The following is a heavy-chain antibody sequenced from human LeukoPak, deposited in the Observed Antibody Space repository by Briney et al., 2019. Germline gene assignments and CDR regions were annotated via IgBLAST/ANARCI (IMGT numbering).Heavy chain of an antibody. Sequence: SQTLSLTCVISGESLSSNSAAWNWIRQSPSRGLEWLGGTYYRSKWYIGYAVSVKSRISIDRDASKNQFSLQLNSVTPEDTAVYYCAREGDDDDAFDIWGQGTMVTVSS. CDR2: TYYRSKWYI. V-gene: IGHV6-1*01. CDR3: AREGDDDDAFDI. CDR1: GESLSSNSAA. J-gene: IGHJ3*02. D-gene: IGHD3-16*01.